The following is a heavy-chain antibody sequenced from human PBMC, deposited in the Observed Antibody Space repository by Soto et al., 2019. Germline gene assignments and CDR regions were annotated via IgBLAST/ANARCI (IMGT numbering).Heavy chain of an antibody. V-gene: IGHV1-3*01. D-gene: IGHD3-22*01. CDR2: INPGNGNT. CDR1: GYTFTSYG. CDR3: ARGGYLDSSNYLAY. J-gene: IGHJ4*02. Sequence: VASVKVSCKASGYTFTSYGINWVRQAPGRGLEWMGWINPGNGNTKYSQQFQGRVIIDRDTSASTAYMELSSLRSEDTAVYYCARGGYLDSSNYLAYWGLGTLVTLSS.